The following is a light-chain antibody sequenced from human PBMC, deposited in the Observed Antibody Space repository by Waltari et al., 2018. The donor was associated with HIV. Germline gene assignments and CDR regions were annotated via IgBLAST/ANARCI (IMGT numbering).Light chain of an antibody. J-gene: IGLJ3*02. CDR2: ENT. Sequence: NFMLAQPHSVSESPGKTVTISCTRRTGSIADSYVQWSQQRPGSAPTTVIYENTQTASGVPDRFSGSIDISSNSASLVISGLETEDEADYYCQSSDTDTWVFGGGTKLTVL. V-gene: IGLV6-57*03. CDR3: QSSDTDTWV. CDR1: TGSIADSY.